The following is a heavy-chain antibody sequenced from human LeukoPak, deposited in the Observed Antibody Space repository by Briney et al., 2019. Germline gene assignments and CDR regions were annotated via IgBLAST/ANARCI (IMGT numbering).Heavy chain of an antibody. CDR1: GLTFSSYS. D-gene: IGHD5-18*01. J-gene: IGHJ4*02. CDR2: ISSSSSTI. Sequence: GGSLRLSCAASGLTFSSYSMNWVRQAPGKGLEWVSYISSSSSTIYYADSVKGRFTISRDNAKNTLYLQMNSLRAEDTAVYYCARDLSGVTGYTYGRGIDYWGQGTLVTVSS. CDR3: ARDLSGVTGYTYGRGIDY. V-gene: IGHV3-48*04.